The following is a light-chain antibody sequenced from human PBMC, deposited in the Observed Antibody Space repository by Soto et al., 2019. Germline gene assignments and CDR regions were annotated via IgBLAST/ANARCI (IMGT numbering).Light chain of an antibody. CDR2: KAS. CDR3: QQYNSYSGRT. V-gene: IGKV1-5*03. CDR1: QSISSW. Sequence: DIQMTQSPSTLSASVGDRVTITCRASQSISSWLAWYQQKPGKAPKLLIYKASSLESGVPSRFSGSGSGTEFTLTISSLQPDDFATYYCQQYNSYSGRTFGPGTKVDIK. J-gene: IGKJ3*01.